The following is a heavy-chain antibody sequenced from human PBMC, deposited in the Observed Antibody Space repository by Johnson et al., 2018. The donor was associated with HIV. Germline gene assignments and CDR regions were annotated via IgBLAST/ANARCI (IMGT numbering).Heavy chain of an antibody. CDR3: ARGLAYCGGDCSNAFDI. V-gene: IGHV3-30*14. Sequence: QMQLVESGGGVVQPGRSLRLSCAASGFTFSSYAMHWVRQAPGKGLEWVAVISYDGSNKYYAGSVKGRFTISRENARNSLYLHMNSLRAGDTAVYYCARGLAYCGGDCSNAFDIWGQGTMVTVSS. D-gene: IGHD2-21*02. J-gene: IGHJ3*02. CDR2: ISYDGSNK. CDR1: GFTFSSYA.